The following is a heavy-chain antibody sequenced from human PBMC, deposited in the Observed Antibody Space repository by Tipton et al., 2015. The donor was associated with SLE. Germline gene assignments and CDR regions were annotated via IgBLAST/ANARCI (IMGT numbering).Heavy chain of an antibody. CDR3: TRRQWLKGFDI. CDR2: IWFDSSSR. V-gene: IGHV3-33*01. CDR1: GFALSDYS. D-gene: IGHD6-19*01. Sequence: RSLRLSCAASGFALSDYSMHWVRQAPGKGLEWVAIIWFDSSSRSYGASVKGRFTISRDNSNNMLYLQMNNLRGDDTARYYCTRRQWLKGFDIWGQGTMVTVSS. J-gene: IGHJ3*02.